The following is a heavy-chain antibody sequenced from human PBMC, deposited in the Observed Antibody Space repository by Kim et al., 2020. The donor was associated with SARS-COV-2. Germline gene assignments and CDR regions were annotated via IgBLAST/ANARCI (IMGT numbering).Heavy chain of an antibody. CDR3: ARGPRFLYGSGRSNFSALLLRN. J-gene: IGHJ4*02. CDR2: INHSGST. V-gene: IGHV4-34*01. CDR1: GGSFSGYY. Sequence: SETLSLTCAVYGGSFSGYYWSWIRQPPGKGLEWIGEINHSGSTNYNPSLKSRVTISVDTSKNQFSLKLSSVTAADTAVYYCARGPRFLYGSGRSNFSALLLRNWGQGTLVTVSS. D-gene: IGHD3-10*01.